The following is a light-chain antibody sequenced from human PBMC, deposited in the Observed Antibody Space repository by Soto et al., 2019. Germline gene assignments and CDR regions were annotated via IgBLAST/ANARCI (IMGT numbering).Light chain of an antibody. CDR2: GNS. J-gene: IGLJ2*01. CDR3: QSYASSLSGVV. CDR1: SSNIGAGYD. Sequence: QSVLTQPPSVSGAPGQRVTISCTGSSSNIGAGYDVHWYQQLPGTAPKLLIYGNSNRPSGVPDRFSGSKSGTSASLAITGLQAGDGADYYCQSYASSLSGVVLGGGTKLTVL. V-gene: IGLV1-40*01.